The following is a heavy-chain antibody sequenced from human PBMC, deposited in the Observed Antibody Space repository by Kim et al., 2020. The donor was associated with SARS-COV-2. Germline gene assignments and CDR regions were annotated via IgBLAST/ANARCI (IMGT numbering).Heavy chain of an antibody. CDR2: MNPNSGNT. D-gene: IGHD3-3*01. V-gene: IGHV1-8*01. J-gene: IGHJ6*02. CDR3: ARGPREVLLFLDWLVFHGMDG. Sequence: ASVKVSCKASGYTFTSYDINWVRQATGQGLEWMGWMNPNSGNTGYAQKFQGRVTMTRNTSISTAYMELSSLRSEDTAVYYCARGPREVLLFLDWLVFHGMDGGGQGTTVTVSS. CDR1: GYTFTSYD.